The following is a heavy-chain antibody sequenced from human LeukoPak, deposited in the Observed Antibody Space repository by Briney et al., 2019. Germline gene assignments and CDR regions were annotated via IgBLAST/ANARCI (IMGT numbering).Heavy chain of an antibody. CDR1: GFTFSSHW. CDR3: ARDSRWLLDY. Sequence: PGGSLRLSCTASGFTFSSHWMTWVRQPPGKGLEWVANIKEDGGVEYYVDPVKGRFTISRDNTKNALYLQMNNLRADDTAVYFCARDSRWLLDYWGQGTLITVSS. J-gene: IGHJ4*02. V-gene: IGHV3-7*03. D-gene: IGHD6-19*01. CDR2: IKEDGGVE.